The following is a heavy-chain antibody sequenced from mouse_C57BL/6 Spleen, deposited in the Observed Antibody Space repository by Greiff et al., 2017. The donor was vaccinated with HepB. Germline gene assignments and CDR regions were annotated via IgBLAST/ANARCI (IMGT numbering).Heavy chain of an antibody. CDR1: GYTFTSYG. CDR3: ERREDWYFDV. J-gene: IGHJ1*03. CDR2: IYPRSGNT. Sequence: QVQLQQSGAELARPGASVKLSCKASGYTFTSYGISWVKQRTGQGLEWIGEIYPRSGNTYYNEKFKGKATLTADKSSSTAYMELRSLTSEDSAVYFCERREDWYFDVWGTGTTVTVSS. V-gene: IGHV1-81*01.